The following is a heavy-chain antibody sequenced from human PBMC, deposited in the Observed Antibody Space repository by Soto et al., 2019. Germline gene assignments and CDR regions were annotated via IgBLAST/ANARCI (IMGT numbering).Heavy chain of an antibody. CDR2: IIPIFGTA. CDR3: ARDPGTIFGSFVRGMDV. CDR1: GGTFSSYS. J-gene: IGHJ6*02. Sequence: SVKVSCKASGGTFSSYSISWVRQAPGQALEWMGGIIPIFGTANFAQKFQGRVTITADESTSTAYVEVSSLRSEDTAVYYCARDPGTIFGSFVRGMDVWGQGTTVTVSS. V-gene: IGHV1-69*13. D-gene: IGHD3-3*01.